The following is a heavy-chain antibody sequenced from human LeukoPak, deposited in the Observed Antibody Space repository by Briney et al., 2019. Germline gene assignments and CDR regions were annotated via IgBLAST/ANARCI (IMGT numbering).Heavy chain of an antibody. J-gene: IGHJ4*02. V-gene: IGHV3-23*01. CDR3: AKVTYGSGTYGAFDY. CDR2: IRGSGTST. Sequence: AGGSLRLSCEASGFTFTTYSMTWVRQAPGKGLEWVSCIRGSGTSTYYADSVKGRFTISRDNSKNTLYLQMNSLRAEDTAVYYCAKVTYGSGTYGAFDYWGQGTLVTVSS. D-gene: IGHD3-10*01. CDR1: GFTFTTYS.